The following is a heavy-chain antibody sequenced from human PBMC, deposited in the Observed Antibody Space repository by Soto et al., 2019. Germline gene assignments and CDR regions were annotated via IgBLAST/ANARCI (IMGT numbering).Heavy chain of an antibody. Sequence: QVQLVQSGAEVKKPGSSVKVSCKASGGTFSSYTLSWVRQAPGQGLEWMGRIIPILCIANYAQKFQGRVTITADKSTSTAYMELSSLRSEDTAVYYCARDAPSSSWFGDWFHPWGQGTLVTVSS. V-gene: IGHV1-69*08. CDR3: ARDAPSSSWFGDWFHP. CDR2: IIPILCIA. CDR1: GGTFSSYT. D-gene: IGHD6-13*01. J-gene: IGHJ5*02.